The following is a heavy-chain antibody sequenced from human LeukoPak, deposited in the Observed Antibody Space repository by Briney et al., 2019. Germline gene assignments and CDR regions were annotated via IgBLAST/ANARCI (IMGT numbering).Heavy chain of an antibody. CDR1: GFTFSSYW. J-gene: IGHJ5*02. CDR3: ASSLGYYDSSGYPQFDP. V-gene: IGHV3-74*01. D-gene: IGHD3-22*01. Sequence: PGGSLRLSCAASGFTFSSYWMHWVRQAPGKGLVWVSRINSDGSSTSYADSVKGRFTISRDNAKNTLYLQMNSLRAEDTAVYYCASSLGYYDSSGYPQFDPWGQGTLVTVSS. CDR2: INSDGSST.